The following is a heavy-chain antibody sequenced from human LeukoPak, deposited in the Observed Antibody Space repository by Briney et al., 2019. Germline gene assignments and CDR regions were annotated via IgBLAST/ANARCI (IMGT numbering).Heavy chain of an antibody. J-gene: IGHJ4*02. D-gene: IGHD2-2*01. CDR3: ARVSLVPAAHFDY. V-gene: IGHV4-30-2*01. Sequence: SETLSLTCAVSGGSISSGGYSWSWIRQPPGKGLEWIGYIYHSGSTYYNPSLKSRVTVSVDRSKNQFSLKLSSVTAADTAVYYCARVSLVPAAHFDYWGQGTLVTVSS. CDR1: GGSISSGGYS. CDR2: IYHSGST.